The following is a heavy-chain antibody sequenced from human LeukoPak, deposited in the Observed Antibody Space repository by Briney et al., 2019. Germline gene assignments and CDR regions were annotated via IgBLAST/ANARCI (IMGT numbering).Heavy chain of an antibody. CDR1: GFTFSSHN. D-gene: IGHD3-16*01. V-gene: IGHV3-48*01. Sequence: GGSLRLSCAASGFTFSSHNMNWVRQAPGRGLEWISYITTGSSTIKYADSVKGRFTISRDNTKSSLYLQMNSLRAEDTAVYYRARDRGAVGGLLSYHFYYMDVWGKGTPVTVS. J-gene: IGHJ6*03. CDR2: ITTGSSTI. CDR3: ARDRGAVGGLLSYHFYYMDV.